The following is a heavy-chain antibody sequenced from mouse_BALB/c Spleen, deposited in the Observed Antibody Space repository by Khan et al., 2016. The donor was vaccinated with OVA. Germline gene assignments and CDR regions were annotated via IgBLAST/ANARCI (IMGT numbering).Heavy chain of an antibody. J-gene: IGHJ4*01. V-gene: IGHV2-6-4*01. CDR2: IWGGGGT. D-gene: IGHD2-14*01. CDR1: GFSLSRYN. Sequence: QVQLQQSGPGLVAPSQSLSITCTVSGFSLSRYNVHWVRQPPGKGLEWLGMIWGGGGTDYTSALKSRLSISKDDSKRQVFLKMNSLQTDETAMYYCTRAYYRYDGYYAMDYGGQGTSVTVSS. CDR3: TRAYYRYDGYYAMDY.